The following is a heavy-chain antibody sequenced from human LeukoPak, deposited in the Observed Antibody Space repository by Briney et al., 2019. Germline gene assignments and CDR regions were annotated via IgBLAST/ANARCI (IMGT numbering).Heavy chain of an antibody. V-gene: IGHV3-53*01. CDR2: IYSGGST. J-gene: IGHJ4*02. Sequence: GGSLRLSCAASGFIVSSNYMSWVRQAPGKGLEWVSVIYSGGSTYYADSVKGRFTISRDNSKNTLYLQMNSLRAEDTAVYYCARGGAAAGPNDYWGQGTLVTVSS. CDR3: ARGGAAAGPNDY. D-gene: IGHD6-13*01. CDR1: GFIVSSNY.